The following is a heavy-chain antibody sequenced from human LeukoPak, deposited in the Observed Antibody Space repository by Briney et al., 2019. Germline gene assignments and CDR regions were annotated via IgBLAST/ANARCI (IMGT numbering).Heavy chain of an antibody. V-gene: IGHV3-66*01. CDR1: GFTVSSNY. CDR2: IYSGGST. CDR3: ARTPSISSSWYYFDY. J-gene: IGHJ4*02. D-gene: IGHD6-13*01. Sequence: GGSLRLSCAASGFTVSSNYMSWVRQAPGKGLEWVSVIYSGGSTYYADSVKGRFTISRDNSKNTLYLQMNSLRAEDTAVYYCARTPSISSSWYYFDYWGQGTLVTVSS.